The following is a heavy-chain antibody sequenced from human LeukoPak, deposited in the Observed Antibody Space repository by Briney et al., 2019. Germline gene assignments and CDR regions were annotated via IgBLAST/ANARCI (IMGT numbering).Heavy chain of an antibody. CDR3: ARDSPPHFWSGYYTVGYFDY. CDR2: ISYDGSNK. V-gene: IGHV3-30*04. Sequence: GGSLRLSCAASGFSFSTYAMYRVRQAPGKGLEWVAVISYDGSNKYYADSVKGRFTISRDNSKNTLYLQMNSLRAEDTAVYYCARDSPPHFWSGYYTVGYFDYWGQGTLVTVSS. CDR1: GFSFSTYA. J-gene: IGHJ4*02. D-gene: IGHD3-3*02.